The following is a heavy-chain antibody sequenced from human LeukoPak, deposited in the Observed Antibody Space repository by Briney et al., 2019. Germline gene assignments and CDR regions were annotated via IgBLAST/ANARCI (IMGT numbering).Heavy chain of an antibody. J-gene: IGHJ4*02. Sequence: SVKVSCKASGGTFSRYAINWVRQAPGQGLEWMGRIIPIFGIANYEQKFQGRVTITADKSTRTAYMELSSLRSEDTAVYYCARARIQLWSNYRSYFDYWGQGTLVTVSS. CDR3: ARARIQLWSNYRSYFDY. CDR1: GGTFSRYA. D-gene: IGHD5-18*01. CDR2: IIPIFGIA. V-gene: IGHV1-69*04.